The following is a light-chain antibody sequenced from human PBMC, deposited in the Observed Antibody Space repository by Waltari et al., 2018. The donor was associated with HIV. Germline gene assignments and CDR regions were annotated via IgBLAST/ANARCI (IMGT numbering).Light chain of an antibody. CDR3: ASFTKDFTVV. CDR1: DRDLGHNYF. Sequence: SVVTQPASVSGFPGQSITISCTATDRDLGHNYFFSWYQQHPDKVPKVILFEVDRRASGIPDRFSGSKSGDTASLTISDLRPEDEADYYCASFTKDFTVVFGGGTKVTVL. J-gene: IGLJ2*01. CDR2: EVD. V-gene: IGLV2-14*03.